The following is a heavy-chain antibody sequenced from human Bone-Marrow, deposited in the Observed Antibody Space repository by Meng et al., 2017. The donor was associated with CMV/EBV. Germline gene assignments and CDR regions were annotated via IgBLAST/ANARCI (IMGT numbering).Heavy chain of an antibody. CDR1: GFTFSSYE. D-gene: IGHD5-24*01. CDR3: ARGSGYNYFGYFDY. V-gene: IGHV3-48*03. CDR2: ISSSGSTI. J-gene: IGHJ4*02. Sequence: GEYLKISCAASGFTFSSYEMNWVRQAPGKGLEWVSYISSSGSTIYYADPVKGRFTISRDNAKNSLYLQMNSLRAEDTAVYYCARGSGYNYFGYFDYWGQGTLVTVSS.